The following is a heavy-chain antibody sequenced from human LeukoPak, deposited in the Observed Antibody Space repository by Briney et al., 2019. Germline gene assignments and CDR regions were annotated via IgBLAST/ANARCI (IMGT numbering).Heavy chain of an antibody. Sequence: ASVTVSCKASGYTFTSYAMNWVRQAPGQGLEWMGWINTNTGNPTYAQGFTGRFVFSLDTSVSTAYLQISSLKAEDTAVYYCARGVITMVRGAGGYWGQGTLVTVSS. D-gene: IGHD3-10*01. V-gene: IGHV7-4-1*02. CDR3: ARGVITMVRGAGGY. J-gene: IGHJ4*02. CDR1: GYTFTSYA. CDR2: INTNTGNP.